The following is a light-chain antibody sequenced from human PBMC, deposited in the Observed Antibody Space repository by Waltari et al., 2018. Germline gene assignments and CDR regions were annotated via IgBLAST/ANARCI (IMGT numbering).Light chain of an antibody. Sequence: QSALTPPRSVSGSPGQSVTISCTGTSSDGGGYNYVSWYQQHPYKAPKLMIYDVNKRPSGVPDRFSGSKSGNTASLTISGLQAEDEADYYCCSYAGTYTSYMFFGGGTKLTVL. CDR3: CSYAGTYTSYMF. CDR1: SSDGGGYNY. V-gene: IGLV2-11*01. CDR2: DVN. J-gene: IGLJ2*01.